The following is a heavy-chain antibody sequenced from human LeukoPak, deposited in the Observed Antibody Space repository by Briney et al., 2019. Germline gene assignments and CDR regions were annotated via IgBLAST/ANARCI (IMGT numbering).Heavy chain of an antibody. D-gene: IGHD4-23*01. CDR2: ISNSGGST. CDR3: AKAAIGTVVTPGRLEY. V-gene: IGHV3-23*01. J-gene: IGHJ4*02. CDR1: GFTFSSYA. Sequence: YPGVSLRLSCAAPGFTFSSYAMNWVRQAPGKGLEWVSVISNSGGSTNYADSVKGRFTISRDNSKNTLYLQMNTLIAEDTAVYYCAKAAIGTVVTPGRLEYWGQGTLVTVSS.